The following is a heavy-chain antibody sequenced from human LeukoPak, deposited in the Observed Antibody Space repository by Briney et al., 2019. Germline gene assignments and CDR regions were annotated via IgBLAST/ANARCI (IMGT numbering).Heavy chain of an antibody. D-gene: IGHD3-22*01. J-gene: IGHJ3*02. CDR1: GGSISSYY. CDR3: ARGDMGSSGYYEADAFDI. CDR2: IYYSGST. V-gene: IGHV4-59*01. Sequence: PSGTLSLTCTVSGGSISSYYWSWIRQPPGKGLEWIGYIYYSGSTNYNPSLKSRVTISVDTSKNQFSLKLSSVTAADTAVYYCARGDMGSSGYYEADAFDIWGQGTMVTVSS.